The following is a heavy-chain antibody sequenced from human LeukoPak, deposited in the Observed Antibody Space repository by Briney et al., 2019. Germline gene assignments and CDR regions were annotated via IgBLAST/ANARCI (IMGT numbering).Heavy chain of an antibody. V-gene: IGHV3-23*01. CDR3: AKTYGSGYYFDY. CDR2: ISGSGGST. J-gene: IGHJ4*02. D-gene: IGHD3-10*01. CDR1: GFTFSSYA. Sequence: GGSLRLSCAASGFTFSSYAMHWVRQAPGKGLEWVSAISGSGGSTYYADSVKGRFTISRDNSKNTLYLQMTSLRAEDTAVYYCAKTYGSGYYFDYWGQGTLVTVSS.